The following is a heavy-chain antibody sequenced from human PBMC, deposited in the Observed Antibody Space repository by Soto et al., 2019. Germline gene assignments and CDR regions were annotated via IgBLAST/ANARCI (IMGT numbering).Heavy chain of an antibody. CDR2: IFYSGST. Sequence: QVQLQESGPGLVKPSETLSLTCTVSGGSISSYYWSWIRQPPGKGLWWIGYIFYSGSTNYNPSLRSRVTISVDTSKNQFSLRLSSVTGEDTAVYVCASATSYYVVDYWGQGTQVTVST. V-gene: IGHV4-59*01. D-gene: IGHD3-3*01. CDR1: GGSISSYY. CDR3: ASATSYYVVDY. J-gene: IGHJ4*02.